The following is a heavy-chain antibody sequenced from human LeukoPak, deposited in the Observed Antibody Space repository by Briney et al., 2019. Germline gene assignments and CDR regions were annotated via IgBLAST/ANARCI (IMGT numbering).Heavy chain of an antibody. V-gene: IGHV3-30*04. D-gene: IGHD2-2*01. CDR2: TSYDGRND. Sequence: GRSLRVSCAASGFTFSSYAIHWVRQAPGKGLEWVAVTSYDGRNDYYGDSVKGRFTVFRDNSKSPVFAQINSLRADDTAVYYCARAGGDCITTSCYFGHAFDLWGQGTLVTVSP. J-gene: IGHJ3*01. CDR1: GFTFSSYA. CDR3: ARAGGDCITTSCYFGHAFDL.